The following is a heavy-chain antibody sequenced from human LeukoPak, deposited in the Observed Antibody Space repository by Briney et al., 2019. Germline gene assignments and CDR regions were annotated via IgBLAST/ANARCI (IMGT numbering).Heavy chain of an antibody. CDR2: IIPIFGAT. CDR3: ARASSDMYDFEI. CDR1: GYTFTSYD. V-gene: IGHV1-69*05. Sequence: LVKVSCKASGYTFTSYDINWVRQATGQGLEWMGRIIPIFGATKNAQTFQDRVTITTDESMSTVYMELSSLRSEDTAVYYCARASSDMYDFEIWGQGTMVTVSS. D-gene: IGHD3-10*01. J-gene: IGHJ3*02.